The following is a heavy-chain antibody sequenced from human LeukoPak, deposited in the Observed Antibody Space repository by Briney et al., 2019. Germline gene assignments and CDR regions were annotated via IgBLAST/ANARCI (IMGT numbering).Heavy chain of an antibody. D-gene: IGHD3-22*01. Sequence: GGSLRLSCAASGFTFSSYSMKWVRQAPGKGLEWVSSISSSSSYIYYADSVKGRFTISRDNAKNSLYLQMNSLRAEDTAVYYCARDIDPYYYDSSGLYWGQGTLVTVSS. V-gene: IGHV3-21*01. CDR1: GFTFSSYS. CDR3: ARDIDPYYYDSSGLY. J-gene: IGHJ4*02. CDR2: ISSSSSYI.